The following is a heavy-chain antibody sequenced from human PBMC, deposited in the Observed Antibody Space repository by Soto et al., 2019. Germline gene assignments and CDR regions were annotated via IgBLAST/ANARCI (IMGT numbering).Heavy chain of an antibody. V-gene: IGHV3-23*01. Sequence: GGSLRLSCSASGFTFSKYAMNWVRQAPGKGLEWVSSITGSGGTTYYADSVKGRFTISRDNSKNTLYLQMNSLRAEDTAVYYCAKDRDGGGYFGIIFDYWGQGTLVTSPQ. CDR2: ITGSGGTT. CDR3: AKDRDGGGYFGIIFDY. D-gene: IGHD3-22*01. CDR1: GFTFSKYA. J-gene: IGHJ4*02.